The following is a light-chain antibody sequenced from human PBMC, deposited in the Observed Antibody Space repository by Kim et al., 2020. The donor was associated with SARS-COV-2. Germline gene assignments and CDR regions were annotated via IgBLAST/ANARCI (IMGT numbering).Light chain of an antibody. V-gene: IGKV3-20*01. CDR3: QQYGSSLALT. CDR1: QSVSSSY. Sequence: PGERATLSGRASQSVSSSYLAWYQQKPGQAPRLLIYGASSRATGISDRFSGSGSGTDFTLTISTLEPEDFAVYYCQQYGSSLALTFGGGTKVDIK. J-gene: IGKJ4*01. CDR2: GAS.